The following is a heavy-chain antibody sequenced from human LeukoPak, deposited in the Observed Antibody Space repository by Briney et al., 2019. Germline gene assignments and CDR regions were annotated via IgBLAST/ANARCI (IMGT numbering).Heavy chain of an antibody. J-gene: IGHJ4*02. D-gene: IGHD5-12*01. CDR1: GFTFSSYC. CDR2: ISSSSSYI. CDR3: ARAGYSGYGDY. V-gene: IGHV3-21*01. Sequence: GGSLRLSCAASGFTFSSYCMNWVRQAPGKGLEWVSSISSSSSYIYYADSVKGRFTISRDTAKTSLYLQMNSLRAEDTAVYYCARAGYSGYGDYWGQGTLVTVSS.